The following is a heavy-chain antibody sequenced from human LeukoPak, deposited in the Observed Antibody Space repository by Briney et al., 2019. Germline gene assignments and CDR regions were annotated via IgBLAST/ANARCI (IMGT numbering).Heavy chain of an antibody. J-gene: IGHJ3*01. V-gene: IGHV3-69-1*02. CDR3: ARGPVGCNGVACHFGAFDV. Sequence: PGGSLRLSCAASGFPFFNHLMSWVRRAPGKGPEWVSSISRSSGTIYYADSVRGRFTIFRDNAMNSLYLQLNSLRDDDTALYFCARGPVGCNGVACHFGAFDVWGQGAMVTVSS. CDR1: GFPFFNHL. D-gene: IGHD2-8*01. CDR2: ISRSSGTI.